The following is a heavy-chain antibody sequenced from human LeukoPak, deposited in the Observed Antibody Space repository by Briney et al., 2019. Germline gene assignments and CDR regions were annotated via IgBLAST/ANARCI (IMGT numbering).Heavy chain of an antibody. Sequence: PSETLSLTCAVSGDSISSSNWWSWVRQPPGKGLEWIGEIYHSGNTNYNPSLKSRVTMSLDKSKNHLSLNLTSVTAADTAVYYCSRESGAFSPFGYWGQGTLVTVSS. D-gene: IGHD1-26*01. J-gene: IGHJ4*02. CDR3: SRESGAFSPFGY. CDR2: IYHSGNT. V-gene: IGHV4-4*02. CDR1: GDSISSSNW.